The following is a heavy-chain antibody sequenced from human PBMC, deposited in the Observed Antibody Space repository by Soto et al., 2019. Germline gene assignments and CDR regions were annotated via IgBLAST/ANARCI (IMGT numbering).Heavy chain of an antibody. D-gene: IGHD3-22*01. CDR3: ASDYYDSSGYYS. CDR1: GGTFCSYA. Sequence: QVQLVQSGAEVKKAGSSVNVSCKSSGGTFCSYAISCVRQAPGHGLDWMGGVSPIFGTANSAQKYHGRVTITADESRITAYMELSSLRSDDPAGYYCASDYYDSSGYYSGGQGTLVTVSS. CDR2: VSPIFGTA. J-gene: IGHJ5*01. V-gene: IGHV1-69*12.